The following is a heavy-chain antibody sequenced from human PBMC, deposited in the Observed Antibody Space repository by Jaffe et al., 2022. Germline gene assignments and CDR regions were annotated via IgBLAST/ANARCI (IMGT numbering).Heavy chain of an antibody. CDR1: GGSFSGYY. V-gene: IGHV4-34*01. CDR2: INHSGST. Sequence: QVQLQQWGAGLLKPSETLSLTCAVYGGSFSGYYWSWIRQPPGKGLEWIGEINHSGSTNYNPSLKSRVTISVDTSKNQFSLKLSSVTAADTAVYYCARVRLLRYFDWLLNPVRKWFDPWGQGTLVTVSS. CDR3: ARVRLLRYFDWLLNPVRKWFDP. D-gene: IGHD3-9*01. J-gene: IGHJ5*02.